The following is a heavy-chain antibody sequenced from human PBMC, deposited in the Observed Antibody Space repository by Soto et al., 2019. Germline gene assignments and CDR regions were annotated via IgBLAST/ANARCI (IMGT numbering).Heavy chain of an antibody. CDR2: ISGSGGST. D-gene: IGHD6-6*01. CDR3: APPAHIAASH. V-gene: IGHV3-53*01. Sequence: EVQLVESGGGLIQPGGSLRLSCAASGFTVSSNYMSWVRQAPGKGLEWVSVISGSGGSTYYADSVKGRFTISRDNSKNTLYLQMNSLRAEDTAVYYCAPPAHIAASHWGQGTLVTVSS. J-gene: IGHJ4*02. CDR1: GFTVSSNY.